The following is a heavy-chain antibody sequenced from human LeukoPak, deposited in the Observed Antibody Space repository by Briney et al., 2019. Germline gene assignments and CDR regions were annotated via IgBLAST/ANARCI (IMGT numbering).Heavy chain of an antibody. V-gene: IGHV3-21*01. CDR1: GFTFSSYS. CDR2: ISSSSSYI. D-gene: IGHD4-17*01. J-gene: IGHJ4*02. Sequence: GGSLRLSCAASGFTFSSYSMNWVRQAPGKGLEWVSSISSSSSYIYYADSVKGRFTISRDNAKNSLYLQMNSLRAEDTAVYYCARGRGTVTTGYYFDYWGQGTLVTVSS. CDR3: ARGRGTVTTGYYFDY.